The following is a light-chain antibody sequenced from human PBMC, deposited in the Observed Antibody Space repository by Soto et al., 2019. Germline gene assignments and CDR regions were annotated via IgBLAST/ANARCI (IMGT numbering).Light chain of an antibody. CDR1: QGINSY. Sequence: IQLTQSPSSLSASVGDRVTITCRASQGINSYLAWYQQAPGKAPKLLIYGAYTLQRGFPSRFSGSGSGTDFTLTISSLQPEDFATYYCQQLNSYPSFGGGTKVEIK. V-gene: IGKV1-9*01. J-gene: IGKJ4*01. CDR2: GAY. CDR3: QQLNSYPS.